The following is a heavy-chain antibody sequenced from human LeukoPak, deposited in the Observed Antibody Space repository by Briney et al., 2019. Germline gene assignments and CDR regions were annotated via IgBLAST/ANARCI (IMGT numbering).Heavy chain of an antibody. CDR3: ARFGNSGFSDAFDI. Sequence: SVKVSCKVSGYTLTELSMHWVRQAPGKGLEWMGGIIPIFGTANYAQKFQGRVTITTDESTSTAYMELRSLRSDDTAVYYCARFGNSGFSDAFDIWGQGTMVTVSS. D-gene: IGHD3-22*01. CDR2: IIPIFGTA. V-gene: IGHV1-69*05. CDR1: GYTLTELS. J-gene: IGHJ3*02.